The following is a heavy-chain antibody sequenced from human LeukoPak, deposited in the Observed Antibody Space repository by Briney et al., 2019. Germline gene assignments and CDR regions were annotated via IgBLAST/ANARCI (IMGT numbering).Heavy chain of an antibody. CDR3: ARGQQLAEYFQH. CDR1: GGSISSGDYY. D-gene: IGHD6-13*01. J-gene: IGHJ1*01. V-gene: IGHV4-30-4*01. CDR2: IYYSGST. Sequence: PSQTLSLTCTVSGGSISSGDYYWSWIRQPPGKGLEWIGYIYYSGSTYYKPSLKSRVTISVDTSKNQFSLKLSSVTAAGTAEYYCARGQQLAEYFQHWGQGTLVTVSS.